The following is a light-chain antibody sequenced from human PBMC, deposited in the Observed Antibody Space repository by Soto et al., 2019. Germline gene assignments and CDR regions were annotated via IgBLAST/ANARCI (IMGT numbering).Light chain of an antibody. J-gene: IGKJ1*01. CDR2: GAS. V-gene: IGKV3-20*01. CDR3: QQYGSSPGT. Sequence: EYVLTQSPGTLSLSPGERATLSCRASQSISSIYLGWYQQKPGQAPRLLIYGASSRATGVPDRFSGSGSGTDFTLTISKLEPEDFAVYYCQQYGSSPGTFGQGTKVEI. CDR1: QSISSIY.